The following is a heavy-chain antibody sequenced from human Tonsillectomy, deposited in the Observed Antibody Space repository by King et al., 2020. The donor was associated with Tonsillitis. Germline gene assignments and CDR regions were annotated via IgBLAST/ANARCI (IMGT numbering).Heavy chain of an antibody. Sequence: VQLVQSGAEVKKPGASVKVSCKTSGYIFTGFYIHWVRQAPGQGLEWMGWINPNSGGTSYAQKFQGRVTMTRDTSITTAYMELSSLSSDDTAVYYCATDLLEAVPAYIFAFWAQGTLVTVSS. J-gene: IGHJ4*02. CDR3: ATDLLEAVPAYIFAF. CDR2: INPNSGGT. V-gene: IGHV1-2*02. CDR1: GYIFTGFY. D-gene: IGHD3-16*01.